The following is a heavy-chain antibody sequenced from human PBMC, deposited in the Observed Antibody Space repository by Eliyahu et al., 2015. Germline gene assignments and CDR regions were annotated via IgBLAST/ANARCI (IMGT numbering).Heavy chain of an antibody. CDR2: IRXKAYGGTT. CDR1: GFTXGXYA. CDR3: TRDRLEMSYGDLRSYYYYYGMDV. D-gene: IGHD4-17*01. J-gene: IGHJ6*02. V-gene: IGHV3-49*04. Sequence: EVQLVESGGGLVQPGRSLRLSCTASGFTXGXYAMSXVRXGSGKGVEXVGFIRXKAYGGTTEYAASVKGRFTISRDDSKSIAYLQMNSLKTEDTAVYYCTRDRLEMSYGDLRSYYYYYGMDVWGQGTTVTVSS.